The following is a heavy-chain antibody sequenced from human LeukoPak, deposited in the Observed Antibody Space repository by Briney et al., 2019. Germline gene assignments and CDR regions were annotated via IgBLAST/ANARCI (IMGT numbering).Heavy chain of an antibody. Sequence: SQTLSLTCTVSGGSISSGDDYWRWIRQPPGKGLEWIGYIYYSGSTYYNPSLKSRVTISVDTSKNQFSLKLSSVTAADTAVYYCARVRTVTTWYFDYWGQGTLVTVSS. D-gene: IGHD4-17*01. CDR1: GGSISSGDDY. CDR3: ARVRTVTTWYFDY. J-gene: IGHJ4*02. CDR2: IYYSGST. V-gene: IGHV4-30-4*01.